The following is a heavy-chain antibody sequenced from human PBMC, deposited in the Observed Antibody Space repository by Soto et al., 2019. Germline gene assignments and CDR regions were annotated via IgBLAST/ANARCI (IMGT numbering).Heavy chain of an antibody. CDR2: IYYSGST. CDR3: ARRQNYYYYYMDV. J-gene: IGHJ6*03. CDR1: GGSISSSSYY. V-gene: IGHV4-39*01. Sequence: PSETLSLTCTVSGGSISSSSYYLGWIRPPPGKGLEWIGSIYYSGSTYYNPSLKSRVTISVDTSKNQFSLKLSSVTAADTAVYYCARRQNYYYYYMDVWGKGTTVTVS.